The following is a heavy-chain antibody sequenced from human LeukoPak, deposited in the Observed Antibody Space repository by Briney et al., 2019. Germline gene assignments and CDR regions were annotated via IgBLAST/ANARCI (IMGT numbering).Heavy chain of an antibody. D-gene: IGHD2-2*01. CDR2: IYPGDSDT. Sequence: GESLKISCKGSGYSFTSYWIGWVRQMPGKGLEWMGIIYPGDSDTRYSPSFQGQVTISADKSISTAYLQWSSPKASDTAMYYCARAPLNQLLAFDYWGQGTLVTVSS. CDR3: ARAPLNQLLAFDY. J-gene: IGHJ4*02. CDR1: GYSFTSYW. V-gene: IGHV5-51*01.